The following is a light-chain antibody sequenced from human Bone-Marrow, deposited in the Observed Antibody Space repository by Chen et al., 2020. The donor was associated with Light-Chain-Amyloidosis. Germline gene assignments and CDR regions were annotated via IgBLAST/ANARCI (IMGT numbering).Light chain of an antibody. J-gene: IGLJ3*02. Sequence: SYVLTQPSSVSVAPGQTATIACGGNNIGSTSVHWYQQTPGKAPLMVVYDDSDRPSGIPERLSGPNFGNTAPLTIGRVEAGDEADYSCQVWDRSSCRPLFGGGTKLTVL. CDR2: DDS. CDR1: NIGSTS. V-gene: IGLV3-21*02. CDR3: QVWDRSSCRPL.